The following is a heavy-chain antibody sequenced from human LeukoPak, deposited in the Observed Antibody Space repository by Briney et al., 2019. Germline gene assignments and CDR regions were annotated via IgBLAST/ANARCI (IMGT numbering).Heavy chain of an antibody. V-gene: IGHV3-23*01. Sequence: GGSLRLSCAASGFTFSTYAMGWVRQAPGKGLEWVSGISGSGADTYYADSVKGRFTISRDNSRNTLYLQMNSLRGEDTAVYYCAKDLGRVVRGIISFDYWGQGTLVTVSS. J-gene: IGHJ4*02. CDR1: GFTFSTYA. D-gene: IGHD3-10*01. CDR2: ISGSGADT. CDR3: AKDLGRVVRGIISFDY.